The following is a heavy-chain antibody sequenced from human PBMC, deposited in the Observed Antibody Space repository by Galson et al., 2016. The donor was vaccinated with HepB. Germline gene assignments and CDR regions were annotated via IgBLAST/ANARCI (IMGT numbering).Heavy chain of an antibody. J-gene: IGHJ6*02. D-gene: IGHD6-19*01. CDR3: GTGSGWLMDV. V-gene: IGHV4-59*01. Sequence: SETLSLTCSVSGDSISIVYWSWFRQPTGKGLEWIANTDSNGDTRYNPSLNTRVTISVDTSNNQFSLNLRSVTAADTAVYYCGTGSGWLMDVWGQGTTVTVSS. CDR2: TDSNGDT. CDR1: GDSISIVY.